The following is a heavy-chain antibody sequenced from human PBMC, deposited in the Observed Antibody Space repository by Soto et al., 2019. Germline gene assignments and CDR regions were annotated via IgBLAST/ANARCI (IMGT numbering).Heavy chain of an antibody. V-gene: IGHV3-7*03. J-gene: IGHJ4*02. Sequence: EVQLVESGGDLVQPGGSLRLSCAASGFIFSNFYMTWVRQSPGRGLEWVATLDHHGSSKFYVDSLRGRFIISRDNAMNSLYLQMNSLRVEDTAVYYCARENWGSYDYWGQGSLVTVSS. CDR2: LDHHGSSK. CDR3: ARENWGSYDY. CDR1: GFIFSNFY. D-gene: IGHD7-27*01.